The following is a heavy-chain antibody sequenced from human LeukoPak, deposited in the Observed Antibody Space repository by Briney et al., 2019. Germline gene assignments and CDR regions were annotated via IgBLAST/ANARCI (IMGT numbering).Heavy chain of an antibody. CDR3: ATDGRSSGWYGFDY. D-gene: IGHD6-19*01. Sequence: PGRSLRLSCAASGFTFSSYGMHWVRQAPGKGLEWVAVISYDGKNKYYADSVKGRFTISRDNSKNTLYLQMNSLRAEDTAVYYCATDGRSSGWYGFDYWGQGILVTVSS. CDR1: GFTFSSYG. J-gene: IGHJ4*02. V-gene: IGHV3-30*03. CDR2: ISYDGKNK.